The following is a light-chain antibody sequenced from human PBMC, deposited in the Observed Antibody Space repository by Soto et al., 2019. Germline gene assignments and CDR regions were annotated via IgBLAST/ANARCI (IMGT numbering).Light chain of an antibody. V-gene: IGKV1-5*03. Sequence: DIQMTQSPSTLSGSVGDRVTITCRDSQTISSWLAWYQQKPGKAPKLLLYKASTLKSGVPSRFSVSGSGTEFPLNISSLQPNDFATYYCQHYKSYSEALVQGNNVERK. CDR3: QHYKSYSEA. CDR1: QTISSW. CDR2: KAS. J-gene: IGKJ1*01.